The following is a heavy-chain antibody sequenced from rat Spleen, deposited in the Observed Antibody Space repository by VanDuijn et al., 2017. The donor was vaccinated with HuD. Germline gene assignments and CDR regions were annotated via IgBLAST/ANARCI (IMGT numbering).Heavy chain of an antibody. CDR1: GFTFSDYY. V-gene: IGHV5-20*01. J-gene: IGHJ3*01. Sequence: EVQLVESGGGLVQPGRSLKISCAASGFTFSDYYMAWVRQAPTKGLEWVASIRYDGGNTYYRDSVKGRFTISRENTERTLYLLVDSLRSEDTATYYCVRQDTSGYSNWFAYWGQGTLVTVSS. D-gene: IGHD4-3*01. CDR3: VRQDTSGYSNWFAY. CDR2: IRYDGGNT.